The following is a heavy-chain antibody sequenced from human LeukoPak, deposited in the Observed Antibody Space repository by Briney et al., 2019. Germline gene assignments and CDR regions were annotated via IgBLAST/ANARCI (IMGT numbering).Heavy chain of an antibody. J-gene: IGHJ5*02. Sequence: GASVTVSCKASGYTFTSYDINWVRQATGQGLEWMGWMNPNSGNTGYAQKFQGRVTMTRNTSISTAYMELSSLRSEDTAVYYCARGRVYDSSGYYYERFDPWGQGTLVTVSS. CDR1: GYTFTSYD. V-gene: IGHV1-8*01. CDR2: MNPNSGNT. D-gene: IGHD3-22*01. CDR3: ARGRVYDSSGYYYERFDP.